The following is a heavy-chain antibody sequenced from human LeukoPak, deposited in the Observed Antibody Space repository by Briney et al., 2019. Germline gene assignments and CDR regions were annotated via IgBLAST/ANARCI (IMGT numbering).Heavy chain of an antibody. CDR2: IIPIFGTA. V-gene: IGHV1-69*13. CDR3: AGGVGPPNYNWFDP. D-gene: IGHD3-16*01. J-gene: IGHJ5*02. Sequence: SVKVSCKASGGTFSSYAISWVRQAPGQGLEWMGGIIPIFGTANYAQKFQGRVTITADESTSTAYMELSSLRSEDTAVYYCAGGVGPPNYNWFDPWGQGTLVTVSS. CDR1: GGTFSSYA.